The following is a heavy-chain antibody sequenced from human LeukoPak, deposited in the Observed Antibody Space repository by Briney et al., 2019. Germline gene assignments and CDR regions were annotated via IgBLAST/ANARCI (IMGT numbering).Heavy chain of an antibody. CDR3: ARLDYCSGDGCYLGYFDY. CDR1: GGSISSGGYY. CDR2: IYYSGST. Sequence: SETLSLTCTVSGGSISSGGYYWSWIRQHPGKGLEWIGYIYYSGSTYYNPSLKSRVTISVDTSKNQFSLKLTSVTAADTAVYYCARLDYCSGDGCYLGYFDYWGQGTLVTVSS. D-gene: IGHD2-15*01. V-gene: IGHV4-31*03. J-gene: IGHJ4*02.